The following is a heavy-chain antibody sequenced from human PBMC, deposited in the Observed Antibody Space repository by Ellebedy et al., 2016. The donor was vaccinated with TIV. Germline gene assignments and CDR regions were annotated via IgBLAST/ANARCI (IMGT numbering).Heavy chain of an antibody. CDR3: AKTSGNCYSPRCGLDV. CDR1: GDFIDNNY. Sequence: SETLSLXCSVSGDFIDNNYWSWIRQSPGKGLEYIGYIFYTGSTNYNPSLKSRVTMSVDASKNQFSLKLSSVTAADTAVYYCAKTSGNCYSPRCGLDVWGQGTTVTVSS. J-gene: IGHJ6*02. V-gene: IGHV4-59*01. D-gene: IGHD2-21*02. CDR2: IFYTGST.